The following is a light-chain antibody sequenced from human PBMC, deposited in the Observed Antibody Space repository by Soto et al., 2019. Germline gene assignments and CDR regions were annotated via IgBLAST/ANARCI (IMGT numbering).Light chain of an antibody. CDR2: DVS. Sequence: QSALTQPRSVSGSPGQSVTISCTGTSSDVSTYDFVSWYQQHPGKAPRLMIFDVSERPSGVPDRFSGPKSGNTASLTISGLQAEDEADYYCCLYAVTFYVFGTGTKLTVL. V-gene: IGLV2-11*01. J-gene: IGLJ1*01. CDR1: SSDVSTYDF. CDR3: CLYAVTFYV.